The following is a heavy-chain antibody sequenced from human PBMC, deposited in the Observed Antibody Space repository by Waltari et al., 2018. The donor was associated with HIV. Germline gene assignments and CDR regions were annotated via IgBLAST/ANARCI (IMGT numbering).Heavy chain of an antibody. CDR1: GFTISRYA. Sequence: EVQLLESGGGLVQPGGSLRLSCAASGFTISRYAMSWVRQAPGKGLERVVVISGMVGNTYHAEAVRGRCPSSRDNSKNTLYLQMHRLRAEDTAVYYCAKDPDPYYDFWSVYFPAYFDYWGQGTLVTVSS. V-gene: IGHV3-23*01. CDR3: AKDPDPYYDFWSVYFPAYFDY. D-gene: IGHD3-3*01. CDR2: ISGMVGNT. J-gene: IGHJ4*02.